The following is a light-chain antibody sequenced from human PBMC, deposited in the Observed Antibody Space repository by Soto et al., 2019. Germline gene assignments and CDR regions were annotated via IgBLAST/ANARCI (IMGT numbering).Light chain of an antibody. CDR3: HQRQRRPRT. J-gene: IGKJ1*01. V-gene: IGKV3D-11*03. Sequence: VLSQSPATLSSFPGDRATLSCRASQYINTRLAWYQHRPGQAPRLLIYQTSIRAAGIPARFSASGTGTDFTLTIIDVQPEDFVRYYCHQRQRRPRTFGQGTKVDIK. CDR2: QTS. CDR1: QYINTR.